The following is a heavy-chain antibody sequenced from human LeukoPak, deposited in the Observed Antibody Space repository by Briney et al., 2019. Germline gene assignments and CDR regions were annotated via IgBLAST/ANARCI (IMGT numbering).Heavy chain of an antibody. Sequence: KTSETLSLTCTVSGGSISSYYWSWIRQPPGKGLEWIGNIYDRGSTKYNPSLKSRVTISADTSKNQFSLRLSSVTAADTAVYYCARGRTFDNWGQGTLVTVSS. CDR3: ARGRTFDN. CDR2: IYDRGST. V-gene: IGHV4-59*01. J-gene: IGHJ4*02. CDR1: GGSISSYY.